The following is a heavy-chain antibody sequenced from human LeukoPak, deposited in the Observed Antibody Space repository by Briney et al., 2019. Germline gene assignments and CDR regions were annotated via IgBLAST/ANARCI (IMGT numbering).Heavy chain of an antibody. D-gene: IGHD2-8*02. CDR2: IYYSGST. CDR1: GGSISSSSYY. CDR3: ARLTYDSTGPFDY. V-gene: IGHV4-39*07. Sequence: PSETLSLTCIVSGGSISSSSYYWGWIRQPPGKGLEWIGSIYYSGSTYYNPSLKSRVTISLDTSKNQFSLKLSSVTAADTAVYYCARLTYDSTGPFDYWGQGTLVTVSS. J-gene: IGHJ4*02.